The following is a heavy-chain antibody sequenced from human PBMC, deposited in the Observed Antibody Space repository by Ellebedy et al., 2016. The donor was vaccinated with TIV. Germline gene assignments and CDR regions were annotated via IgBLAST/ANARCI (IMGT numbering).Heavy chain of an antibody. D-gene: IGHD3-3*01. CDR2: ISNSGSNT. CDR3: ATRDYDLWSGVSYYYYMDV. Sequence: GESLKISCTASGFNFSDYAMTWVRQAPGKGLEWVSTISNSGSNTYYTDSVKGRFTLSQDNSKNTVYLQMNSLRAEDTAVYYCATRDYDLWSGVSYYYYMDVWGKGTTVTVSS. V-gene: IGHV3-23*01. CDR1: GFNFSDYA. J-gene: IGHJ6*03.